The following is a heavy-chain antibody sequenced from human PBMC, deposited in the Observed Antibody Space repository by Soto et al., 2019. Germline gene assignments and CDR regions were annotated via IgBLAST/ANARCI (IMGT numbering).Heavy chain of an antibody. CDR3: AKVLSRHYYDSSGYYEGVDY. J-gene: IGHJ4*02. CDR1: GFTFSSYG. Sequence: GGSLRLSCAASGFTFSSYGMHWVRQAPGKGLEWVAVISYDGSNKYYADSVKGRFTISRDNSKNTLYLQMNSLRAEDTAVYYCAKVLSRHYYDSSGYYEGVDYWGQGTLVTVSS. D-gene: IGHD3-22*01. V-gene: IGHV3-30*18. CDR2: ISYDGSNK.